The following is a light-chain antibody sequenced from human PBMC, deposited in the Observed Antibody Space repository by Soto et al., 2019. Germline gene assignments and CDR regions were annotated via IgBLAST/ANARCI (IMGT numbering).Light chain of an antibody. CDR2: EVN. J-gene: IGLJ3*02. Sequence: QSVLTQPPSASGSPGQSLTISCTGTSSDVGGYNYVFWYQQHPGKAPKLMIYEVNKRPSGVPDRFSGSKSGNTASLTVSGLQAEDEADYYCCSYAGSYPWVFGGGTKVTVL. CDR1: SSDVGGYNY. CDR3: CSYAGSYPWV. V-gene: IGLV2-8*01.